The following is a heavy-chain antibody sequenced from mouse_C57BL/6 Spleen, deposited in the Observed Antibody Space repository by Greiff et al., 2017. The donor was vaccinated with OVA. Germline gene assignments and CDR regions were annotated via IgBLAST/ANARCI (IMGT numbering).Heavy chain of an antibody. CDR3: ARYGICCDY. Sequence: QVHVKQSGAELARPGASVKMSCKASGYTFTSYTMHWVKQRPGKGLEWIGNINTSSGYTKFNQKVKDQATLTADKSSSTAYMQLSSLTSEDSAVYYCARYGICCDYWGQGTTLTVSS. CDR1: GYTFTSYT. V-gene: IGHV1-4*01. J-gene: IGHJ2*01. CDR2: INTSSGYT. D-gene: IGHD2-1*01.